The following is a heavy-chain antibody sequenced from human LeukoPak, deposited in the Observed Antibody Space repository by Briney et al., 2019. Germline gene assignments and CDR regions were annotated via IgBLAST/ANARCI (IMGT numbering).Heavy chain of an antibody. CDR1: GFTFSSYG. CDR3: AKDHYYDSSGYPIVV. D-gene: IGHD3-22*01. Sequence: RGSLRLSCAASGFTFSSYGMHWVRQAPGKGLEWVAFIRYDGSNKYYADSVKGRFTISRDNSKNTLYLQMNSLRAEDTAVYYCAKDHYYDSSGYPIVVWGQGTLVTVSS. CDR2: IRYDGSNK. V-gene: IGHV3-30*02. J-gene: IGHJ4*02.